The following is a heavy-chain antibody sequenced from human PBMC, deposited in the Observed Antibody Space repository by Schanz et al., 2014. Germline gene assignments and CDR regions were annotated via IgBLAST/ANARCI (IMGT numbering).Heavy chain of an antibody. Sequence: EVHLLESGGGLVQPGGSLRLSCAASGFTFSNHALSWVRQAPGKGLEWVSGIGGSGDSTHYADSVKGRFIISRDHSKNTLYLQYNRLRAEDTAVYYCAKPVRSLNGNDYWGQGTLVTVSS. V-gene: IGHV3-23*01. CDR1: GFTFSNHA. D-gene: IGHD3-9*01. CDR2: IGGSGDST. J-gene: IGHJ4*02. CDR3: AKPVRSLNGNDY.